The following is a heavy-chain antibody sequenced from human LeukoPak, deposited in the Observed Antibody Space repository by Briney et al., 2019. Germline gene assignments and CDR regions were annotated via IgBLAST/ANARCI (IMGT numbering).Heavy chain of an antibody. CDR3: ARVVVAATLPDY. V-gene: IGHV1-18*01. J-gene: IGHJ4*02. D-gene: IGHD2-15*01. Sequence: ASVKVSCKASGYTFTSYGISWVRQAPGQGLEWMGWISAYNGNTNYAQRLQGRVTMTTDTSTSTAYMELRSLRSDDTAVYYCARVVVAATLPDYWGQGTLVTVSS. CDR2: ISAYNGNT. CDR1: GYTFTSYG.